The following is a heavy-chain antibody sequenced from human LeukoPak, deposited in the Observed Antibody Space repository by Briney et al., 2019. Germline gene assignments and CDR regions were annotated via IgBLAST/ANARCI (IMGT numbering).Heavy chain of an antibody. CDR1: GYTFTSYD. CDR3: ARDYGYDSSGYYPGTYFDY. CDR2: INPSGGST. J-gene: IGHJ4*02. V-gene: IGHV1-46*01. D-gene: IGHD3-22*01. Sequence: ASVKVSCKASGYTFTSYDINWVRQAPGQGLEWMGIINPSGGSTSYAQKFQGRVTMTRDTSTSTVYMELSSLRSEDTAVYYCARDYGYDSSGYYPGTYFDYWGQGTLVTVSS.